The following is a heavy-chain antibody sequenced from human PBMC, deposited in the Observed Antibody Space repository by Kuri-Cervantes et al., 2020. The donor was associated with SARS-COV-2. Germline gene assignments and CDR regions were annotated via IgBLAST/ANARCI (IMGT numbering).Heavy chain of an antibody. Sequence: GSLRLSCTVSGGSISSYYWSWIRQPAGKGLEWIGRIYTSGSTNYNPSLKSRVTMSVDTSKNQFSLKLSSVTAADTAVYYCARESHYDFWSGYLGGWFDPWGQGTLVTVSS. CDR1: GGSISSYY. J-gene: IGHJ5*02. CDR2: IYTSGST. V-gene: IGHV4-4*07. D-gene: IGHD3-3*01. CDR3: ARESHYDFWSGYLGGWFDP.